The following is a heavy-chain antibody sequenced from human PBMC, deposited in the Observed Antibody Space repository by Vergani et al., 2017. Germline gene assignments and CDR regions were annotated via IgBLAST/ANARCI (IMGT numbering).Heavy chain of an antibody. J-gene: IGHJ4*02. CDR1: GFTFDDYA. CDR2: ISWNSGSI. D-gene: IGHD1-26*01. CDR3: AKAGGSSPYFDY. Sequence: EVQLLESGGGLVQPGGSLRLSCAASGFTFDDYAMHWVRQAPGKGLEWVSGISWNSGSIGYADSVKGRFTISRDNAKNSLYLQMNSLRAEDTALYYCAKAGGSSPYFDYWGQGTLVTVSS. V-gene: IGHV3-9*01.